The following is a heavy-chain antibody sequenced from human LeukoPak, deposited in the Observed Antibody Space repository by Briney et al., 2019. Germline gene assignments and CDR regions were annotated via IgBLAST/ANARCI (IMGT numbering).Heavy chain of an antibody. CDR3: GRALGFRFLEWLRSREYGMDV. D-gene: IGHD3-3*01. V-gene: IGHV4-34*01. Sequence: PSETLSLTCAVYGGSSSGYYWSWIRQPPGKGLEWLGEINHSGRTNYNPSLKRRVTILVATARKPFSLKLSSVTDEATAVYCCGRALGFRFLEWLRSREYGMDVWGQGTTVTVSS. CDR2: INHSGRT. J-gene: IGHJ6*02. CDR1: GGSSSGYY.